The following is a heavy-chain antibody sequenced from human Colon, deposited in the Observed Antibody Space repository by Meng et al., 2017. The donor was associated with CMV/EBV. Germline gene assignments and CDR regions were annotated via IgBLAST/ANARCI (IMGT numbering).Heavy chain of an antibody. V-gene: IGHV3-74*01. Sequence: VFAVSMHCSRGRRQAPGKGLWWLSRISPDQSTTTYADSVRGRFTSSRDNAKNPLYWQMNSLRAEDTAVYYCARDTSLGGTGPHFDSWGQGTLVTVSS. J-gene: IGHJ4*02. CDR1: VFAVSMHC. CDR3: ARDTSLGGTGPHFDS. CDR2: ISPDQSTT. D-gene: IGHD2-8*02.